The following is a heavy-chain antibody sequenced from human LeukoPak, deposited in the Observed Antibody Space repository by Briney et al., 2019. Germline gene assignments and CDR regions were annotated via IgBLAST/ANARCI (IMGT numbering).Heavy chain of an antibody. D-gene: IGHD7-27*01. CDR3: ARTLPGSYSDC. V-gene: IGHV3-53*01. J-gene: IGHJ4*02. Sequence: GGSLRLSCAASGFSVSSNYMSWVRQAPGKGLEWVSVIFSGGSTYYADSVKGRFTISRDDSKNTVYLQLNSLRAEDTAVYYCARTLPGSYSDCWGQGTLVAV. CDR1: GFSVSSNY. CDR2: IFSGGST.